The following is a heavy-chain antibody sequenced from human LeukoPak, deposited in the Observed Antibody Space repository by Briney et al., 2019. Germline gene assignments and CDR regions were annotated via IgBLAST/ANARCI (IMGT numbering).Heavy chain of an antibody. CDR1: GGSFSGYY. CDR3: ARDHGLTSPAATFVY. V-gene: IGHV4-34*01. CDR2: INHSGST. D-gene: IGHD2-2*01. J-gene: IGHJ4*02. Sequence: PSETLSLTCAVYGGSFSGYYWSWIRQPPGKVLEWIGEINHSGSTNYNPSLKSRVTISVDTSKNQFSLKLSSVTAADTAVYYCARDHGLTSPAATFVYWGQGTLVTVSS.